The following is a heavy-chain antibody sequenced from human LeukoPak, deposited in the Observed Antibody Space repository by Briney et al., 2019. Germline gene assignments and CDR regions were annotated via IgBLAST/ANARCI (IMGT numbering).Heavy chain of an antibody. D-gene: IGHD3-22*01. J-gene: IGHJ4*02. CDR2: IYSGGST. CDR1: GFTFSSYA. Sequence: GGSLRLSCAASGFTFSSYAMSWVRQAPGKGLEWVSVIYSGGSTYYADSVKGRFTISRDNSKNTLYLQMNSLRAEDTAVYYCARIRYYYDSSGYFVFDYWGQGTLVTVSS. CDR3: ARIRYYYDSSGYFVFDY. V-gene: IGHV3-66*01.